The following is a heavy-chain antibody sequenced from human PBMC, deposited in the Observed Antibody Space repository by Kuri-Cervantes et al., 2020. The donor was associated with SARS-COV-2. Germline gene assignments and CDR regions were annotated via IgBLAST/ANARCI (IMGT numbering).Heavy chain of an antibody. V-gene: IGHV1-69*05. D-gene: IGHD5-18*01. Sequence: SVKVSCKASGGTFSSYAIRWVRQAPGQGLEWMGGIIPIFGTANYAQKFQGRVTITTDESTSTAYMELSSLRSEDTAVYYCASSIYSYGTYYYDYYYMDVWGKGTTVTDSS. J-gene: IGHJ6*03. CDR3: ASSIYSYGTYYYDYYYMDV. CDR1: GGTFSSYA. CDR2: IIPIFGTA.